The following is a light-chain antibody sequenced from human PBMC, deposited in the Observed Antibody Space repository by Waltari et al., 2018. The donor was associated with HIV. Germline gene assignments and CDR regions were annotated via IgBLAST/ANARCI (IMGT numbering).Light chain of an antibody. J-gene: IGLJ3*02. Sequence: QSVLTQPPSVSGAPVQRVTISCTGNSSNIGAGFYVHWYQQVPATAPKLLIYGDTNRPSGVPDRFSGSKSGTSASLAITGLQAEDEADYYCQSYDSGLSVVFGGGTKLTVL. CDR3: QSYDSGLSVV. CDR1: SSNIGAGFY. CDR2: GDT. V-gene: IGLV1-40*01.